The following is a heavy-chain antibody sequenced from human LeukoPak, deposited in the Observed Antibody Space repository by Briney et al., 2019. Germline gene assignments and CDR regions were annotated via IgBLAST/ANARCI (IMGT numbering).Heavy chain of an antibody. J-gene: IGHJ4*02. Sequence: SETLSPTSTVSGGSISSSSYYWGWIRQPPGKGLEWIGSIYYSGSTYYNPSLKSRVTISVDTSKNQFSLKLSSVTAADTAVYYCARQGSITMIVVVNYYFDYWGQGTLVTVSS. D-gene: IGHD3-22*01. CDR3: ARQGSITMIVVVNYYFDY. V-gene: IGHV4-39*01. CDR2: IYYSGST. CDR1: GGSISSSSYY.